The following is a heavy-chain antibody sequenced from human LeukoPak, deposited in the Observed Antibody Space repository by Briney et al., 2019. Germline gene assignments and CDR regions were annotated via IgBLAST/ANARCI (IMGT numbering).Heavy chain of an antibody. D-gene: IGHD6-19*01. CDR3: ARGDKEWLPLDY. V-gene: IGHV1-8*01. J-gene: IGHJ4*02. CDR2: MNPNSGNT. CDR1: GYTFTSYD. Sequence: ASVKVSCKTSGYTFTSYDINWVRQATGQGLEWMGWMNPNSGNTGYSQKFQGRVTMTRNTSISAAYMELSSLRSEDTAVYYCARGDKEWLPLDYWGQGTLVTVSS.